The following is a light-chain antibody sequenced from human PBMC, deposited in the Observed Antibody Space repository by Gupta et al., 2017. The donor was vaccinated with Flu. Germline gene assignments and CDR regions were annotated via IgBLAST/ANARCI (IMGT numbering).Light chain of an antibody. CDR2: KAS. CDR3: QYDNTDKA. CDR1: QSISSW. J-gene: IGKJ3*01. Sequence: SPSTLSASVGDRVTSTCRASQSISSWLAWYQQNPGKAPKLLIYKASRVESGVPSRFSGSGSGTEFTLTSSSLQPDDFATYYCQYDNTDKAFGPGTRLEIK. V-gene: IGKV1-5*03.